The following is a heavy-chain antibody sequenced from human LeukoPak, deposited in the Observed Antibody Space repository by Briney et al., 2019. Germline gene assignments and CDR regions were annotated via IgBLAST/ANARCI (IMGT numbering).Heavy chain of an antibody. V-gene: IGHV1-2*02. D-gene: IGHD3-16*01. Sequence: ASLKVSCKASGNTFKNNYVNWVRQAPGQGLQWMGWINADSGGSKIAQKFQGRVNLTRETSIHTAYMELTKLAGDDTAVYYCVIWGQGGSFHIWGQGTLVSV. J-gene: IGHJ3*02. CDR3: VIWGQGGSFHI. CDR1: GNTFKNNY. CDR2: INADSGGS.